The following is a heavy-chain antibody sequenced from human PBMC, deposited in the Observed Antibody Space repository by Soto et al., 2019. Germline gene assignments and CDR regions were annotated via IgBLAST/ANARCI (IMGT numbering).Heavy chain of an antibody. CDR2: IWYDGSNK. D-gene: IGHD3-22*01. Sequence: GGSLRLSCAASGFTFSSYGMHWVRQAPGKGLEWVAVIWYDGSNKYYADSVKGRFTISRDNSKNTLYLQMNSLRAEDTAVYYCARPGGGVYDSSGYYLNDWGQGTLVTVSS. J-gene: IGHJ4*02. V-gene: IGHV3-33*01. CDR3: ARPGGGVYDSSGYYLND. CDR1: GFTFSSYG.